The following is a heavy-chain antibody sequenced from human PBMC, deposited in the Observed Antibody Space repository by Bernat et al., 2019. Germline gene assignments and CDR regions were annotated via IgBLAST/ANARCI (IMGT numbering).Heavy chain of an antibody. CDR1: GFTFSNYA. J-gene: IGHJ6*02. D-gene: IGHD2-2*01. CDR2: ISYSGDST. V-gene: IGHV3-23*01. CDR3: AKGGYSGTSCSWVYGMDV. Sequence: EVQVLESGGGLAQPGGSLRLSCAASGFTFSNYAMYWVRQAPGKGLEWVSVISYSGDSTYYADSVKGRFTISRDNSKNTLYLQMNSLRADDTAVYFCAKGGYSGTSCSWVYGMDVWGQGTTLTVSS.